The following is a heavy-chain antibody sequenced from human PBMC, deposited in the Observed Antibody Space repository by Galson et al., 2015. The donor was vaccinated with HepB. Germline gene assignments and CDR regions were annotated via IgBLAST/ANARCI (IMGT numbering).Heavy chain of an antibody. CDR3: AALSDSSSSKPHDY. D-gene: IGHD6-6*01. V-gene: IGHV3-30*03. CDR2: ISYDGSNK. J-gene: IGHJ4*02. CDR1: GFTFSSYG. Sequence: LRLSCAASGFTFSSYGMHWVRQAPGKGLEWVAVISYDGSNKYYADSVKGRFTISSDNSKNTLYLQMNSLRAEDTAVYYCAALSDSSSSKPHDYWGQGTLVTVSS.